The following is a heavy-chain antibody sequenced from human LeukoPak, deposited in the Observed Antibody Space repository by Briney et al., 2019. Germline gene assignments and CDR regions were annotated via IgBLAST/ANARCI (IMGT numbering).Heavy chain of an antibody. Sequence: PGGSLRLSCAASGFTFSSYSTDWVRQAPGKGLEWVSSISSSSNNIYYADSVKGRFTISRDNGKNSLYLQMNSLRAEDTAVYYCARDFTLTAAGPEYFQHWGQGTLVTVSS. J-gene: IGHJ1*01. CDR2: ISSSSNNI. CDR1: GFTFSSYS. V-gene: IGHV3-21*01. D-gene: IGHD6-13*01. CDR3: ARDFTLTAAGPEYFQH.